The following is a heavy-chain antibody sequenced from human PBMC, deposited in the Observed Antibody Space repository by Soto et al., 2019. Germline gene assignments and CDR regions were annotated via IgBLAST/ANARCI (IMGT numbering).Heavy chain of an antibody. J-gene: IGHJ6*02. V-gene: IGHV3-33*01. CDR2: IWYDGSNK. D-gene: IGHD6-19*01. CDR3: ARDLEGWLAVAYYYYGMDV. Sequence: PGGSLRLSCAASGFTFSSYGMHWVRQAPGKGLEWVAVIWYDGSNKYYADSVKGRFTISRDNSKNTLYLQMNSLRAEDTAVYYCARDLEGWLAVAYYYYGMDVWGQGTTVTVSS. CDR1: GFTFSSYG.